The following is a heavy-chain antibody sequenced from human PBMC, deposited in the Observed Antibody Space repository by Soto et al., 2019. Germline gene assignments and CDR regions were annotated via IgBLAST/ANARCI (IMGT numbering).Heavy chain of an antibody. J-gene: IGHJ3*02. V-gene: IGHV4-59*01. D-gene: IGHD3-10*01. CDR2: IYYSGST. Sequence: PSETLSLTCTVSGGSISSYYWSWIRQPPGKGLEWIGYIYYSGSTNYNPSLKSRVTISVDTSKNQFSLKLSSVTAADTAVYYCARANVSLWFGELEADAFDIWGQGTMVTVSS. CDR3: ARANVSLWFGELEADAFDI. CDR1: GGSISSYY.